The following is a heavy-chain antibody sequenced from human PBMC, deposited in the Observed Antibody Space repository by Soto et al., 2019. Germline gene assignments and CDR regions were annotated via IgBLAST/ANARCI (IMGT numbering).Heavy chain of an antibody. CDR1: GYTFTSYG. V-gene: IGHV1-18*01. J-gene: IGHJ6*02. CDR3: ARDEPAYYYSSGSYPYYYYGMDV. Sequence: GASVKVSCKASGYTFTSYGISWVRQAPGQGLEWMGWISAYNGNTNYAQKLQGRVTMTTDTSTSTAYMELRSLRSDDTAVYYCARDEPAYYYSSGSYPYYYYGMDVWGQGTTVTVSS. D-gene: IGHD3-10*01. CDR2: ISAYNGNT.